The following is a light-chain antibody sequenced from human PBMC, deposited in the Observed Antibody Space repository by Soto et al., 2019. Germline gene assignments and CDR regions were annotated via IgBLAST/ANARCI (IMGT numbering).Light chain of an antibody. V-gene: IGKV1-9*01. CDR2: AAS. Sequence: DIQLTQSPSFLPASVGDRVTITCRASQGISNYLAWYQQKPGKAPGLLMYAASTLQRGVASRFSGSGSGTEVTRTISNLQPEDVATYYCQQRKSYPLTGGGGTKVEIK. J-gene: IGKJ4*01. CDR3: QQRKSYPLT. CDR1: QGISNY.